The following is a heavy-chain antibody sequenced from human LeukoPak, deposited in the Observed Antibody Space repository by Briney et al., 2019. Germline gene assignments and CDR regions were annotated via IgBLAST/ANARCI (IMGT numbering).Heavy chain of an antibody. CDR2: IYYSGST. D-gene: IGHD2-2*01. CDR1: GGSISSYY. V-gene: IGHV4-59*12. Sequence: SETLSLTCTVSGGSISSYYWSWIRQPPGKGLEWIGYIYYSGSTNYNPSLKSRVTISVDTSKNQFSLKLSSVTAADTAVYYCAVSLPAAMEGYFDYWGQGTLVTVSS. CDR3: AVSLPAAMEGYFDY. J-gene: IGHJ4*02.